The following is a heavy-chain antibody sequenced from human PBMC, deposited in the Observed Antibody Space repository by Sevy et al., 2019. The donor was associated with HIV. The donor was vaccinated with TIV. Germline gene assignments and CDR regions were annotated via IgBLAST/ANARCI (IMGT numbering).Heavy chain of an antibody. CDR1: GGSISSYY. CDR2: IYYSGST. J-gene: IGHJ6*02. D-gene: IGHD3-9*01. Sequence: SETLSLTCTVSGGSISSYYWSWIRQPPGKRLEWIGYIYYSGSTNYNPSLKSRVTISVDTSKNQFSLKLGSVTGADTAVYYCARESYDILPGSRGMDVWGQGTTVTVSS. CDR3: ARESYDILPGSRGMDV. V-gene: IGHV4-59*01.